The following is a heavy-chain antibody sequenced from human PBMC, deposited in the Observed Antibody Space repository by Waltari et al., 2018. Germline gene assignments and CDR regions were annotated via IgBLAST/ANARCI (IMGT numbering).Heavy chain of an antibody. J-gene: IGHJ4*02. V-gene: IGHV4-39*07. CDR2: IDYGGST. CDR3: ARAWGLQLDYFDY. Sequence: QLQLQESGPGLVKPSETLSLTCTVSGGSISSSSYYWGWIRQPPGKGLEWIGSIDYGGSTYYNPSFKSRVTISVDTSKNQFSLKLSSVTAADTAVYYCARAWGLQLDYFDYWGQGTLVTVSS. CDR1: GGSISSSSYY. D-gene: IGHD6-13*01.